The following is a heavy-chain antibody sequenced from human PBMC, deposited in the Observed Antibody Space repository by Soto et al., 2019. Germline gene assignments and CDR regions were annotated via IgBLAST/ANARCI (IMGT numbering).Heavy chain of an antibody. D-gene: IGHD6-13*01. Sequence: QLQLQESGPGLVRPSETLSLTCTVSADSISSSSFYWGWVRQPPGKELEWIGTISYRGSTYSNPSLKSRVTISLDTSNYQFSLKVNSVTATDTAVYFCARHPDSSWFSYFESWGQGTLVTVSS. J-gene: IGHJ4*02. CDR2: ISYRGST. CDR3: ARHPDSSWFSYFES. CDR1: ADSISSSSFY. V-gene: IGHV4-39*01.